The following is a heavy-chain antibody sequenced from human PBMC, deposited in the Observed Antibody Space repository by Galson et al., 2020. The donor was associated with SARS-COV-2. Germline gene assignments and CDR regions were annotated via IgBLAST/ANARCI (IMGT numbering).Heavy chain of an antibody. CDR3: AKDRGPFPYSGSYFDH. Sequence: GGSLRLSCETSGFTFNPFAMSWVRQAPGMGLEWVSRISGSDDTPYYSHSVKGRFTISRDNSNRTLYLQMNSLTVEDTAIYFCAKDRGPFPYSGSYFDHWGQGVLVSVAS. D-gene: IGHD5-12*01. CDR2: ISGSDDTP. V-gene: IGHV3-23*01. J-gene: IGHJ4*02. CDR1: GFTFNPFA.